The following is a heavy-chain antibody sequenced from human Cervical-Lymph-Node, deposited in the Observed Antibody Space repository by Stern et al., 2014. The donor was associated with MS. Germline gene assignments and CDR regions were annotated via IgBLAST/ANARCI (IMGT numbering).Heavy chain of an antibody. J-gene: IGHJ4*02. Sequence: VQLGESGAEVKKPGASVKVSCKASGYTFTDYYVHWVRQAPGQRLQWMGWINPNSGGTNYALKFQDWVTLTSDTSISTAYMELSRLRSDDTAVYYCARGSRGVETLFYWGQGTLVTVSS. CDR2: INPNSGGT. V-gene: IGHV1-2*04. CDR1: GYTFTDYY. CDR3: ARGSRGVETLFY. D-gene: IGHD3-10*01.